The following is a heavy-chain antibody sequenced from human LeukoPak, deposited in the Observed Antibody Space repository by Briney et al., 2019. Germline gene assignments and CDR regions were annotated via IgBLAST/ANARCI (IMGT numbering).Heavy chain of an antibody. Sequence: GASVKVSCKASGYTFTSYYMHWVRQAPGQGLEWMGIINPSGGSTSYAQKFQGGVTMTRDTSSSTVYMELNSLKSDVTAVYYCGRGGIAARVPGLYYMDVWGKGTTVTVSS. CDR1: GYTFTSYY. J-gene: IGHJ6*03. V-gene: IGHV1-46*03. CDR3: GRGGIAARVPGLYYMDV. CDR2: INPSGGST. D-gene: IGHD6-6*01.